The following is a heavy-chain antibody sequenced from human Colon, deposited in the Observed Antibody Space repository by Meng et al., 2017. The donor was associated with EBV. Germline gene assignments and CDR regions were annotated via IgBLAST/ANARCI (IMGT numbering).Heavy chain of an antibody. J-gene: IGHJ5*02. V-gene: IGHV4-30-4*01. D-gene: IGHD1-14*01. CDR2: IYYSGNT. CDR1: GGSMSSGDYF. Sequence: QVQVQESGPGLVKPSQTLSLTCTVPGGSMSSGDYFWNWIRQPPGKGLEWIGYIYYSGNTYYNPSLKSRVTISIDTSKNQFSLKLSSVTAADTAAYYCARAEYYNWFDPWGQGTLVTVSS. CDR3: ARAEYYNWFDP.